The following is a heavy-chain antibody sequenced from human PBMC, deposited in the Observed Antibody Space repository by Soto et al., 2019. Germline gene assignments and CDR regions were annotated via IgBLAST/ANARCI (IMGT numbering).Heavy chain of an antibody. Sequence: QLQLQESGPGLVKPSETLSLTCTVSGGSISSSSYYWGWIRQPPGKGLEWIGSIYYSGSTYYNPSLKSRVTISVDQSKNQFSLKRSSVTAADTAVYYCARLSSTGRHRHFQHWGQGTLVTVSS. CDR2: IYYSGST. J-gene: IGHJ1*01. CDR1: GGSISSSSYY. CDR3: ARLSSTGRHRHFQH. D-gene: IGHD3-10*01. V-gene: IGHV4-39*01.